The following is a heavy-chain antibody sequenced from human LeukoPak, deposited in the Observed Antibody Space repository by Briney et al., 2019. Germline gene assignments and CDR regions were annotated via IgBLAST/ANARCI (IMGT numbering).Heavy chain of an antibody. CDR3: AREGKATNGGYSYYAMDV. D-gene: IGHD4-23*01. CDR2: IYSTGST. Sequence: KPSETLSLTCSVSGGSISSYYWSWIRQPPGKGLEWIGYIYSTGSTNYNPSLKSRVTISVDTSKNQFSLKLNSVTAADTAIYYCAREGKATNGGYSYYAMDVWGQGTTVSVSS. CDR1: GGSISSYY. J-gene: IGHJ6*02. V-gene: IGHV4-59*01.